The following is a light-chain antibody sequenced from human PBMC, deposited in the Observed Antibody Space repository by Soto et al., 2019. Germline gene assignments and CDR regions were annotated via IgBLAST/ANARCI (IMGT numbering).Light chain of an antibody. V-gene: IGLV2-14*03. Sequence: QSALTQPASVSGSPGQSITISCTGTSSDVDGYNYVSWYQQHPGKVPKLMIYEVFRRPSGISDRFSGSKSGNTASLTISGLQAEDEADYYCCSYTTTSTFVFGGGTQLTVL. J-gene: IGLJ2*01. CDR3: CSYTTTSTFV. CDR1: SSDVDGYNY. CDR2: EVF.